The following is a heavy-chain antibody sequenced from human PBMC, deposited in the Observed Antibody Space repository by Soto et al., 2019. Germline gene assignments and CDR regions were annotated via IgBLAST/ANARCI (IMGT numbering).Heavy chain of an antibody. J-gene: IGHJ4*02. V-gene: IGHV2-5*02. CDR1: GFSLSTSGVG. CDR3: EHRVGAAAGTRPYYFDY. CDR2: FYWDDDK. Sequence: QITLKESGPTLVKPTQTLTLTCTFSGFSLSTSGVGVGWIRQPPGKALEWLALFYWDDDKRYSPSLKSRLTSTTDTTKNQVVLTMTTMDPVDTATYYCEHRVGAAAGTRPYYFDYWGQGTLVTVSS. D-gene: IGHD6-13*01.